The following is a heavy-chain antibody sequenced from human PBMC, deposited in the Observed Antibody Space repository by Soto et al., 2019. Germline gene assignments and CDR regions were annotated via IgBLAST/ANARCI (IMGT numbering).Heavy chain of an antibody. D-gene: IGHD3-10*01. CDR2: TSYRSRSYN. V-gene: IGHV6-1*01. J-gene: IGHJ6*02. CDR1: GDSVSSNSVA. Sequence: PSQTLSLTCVISGDSVSSNSVAWNWIRQSPSRGLEWLGRTSYRSRSYNNYAVSVRSRISIKSDTSRNQFSLQLKSVTPEDTAVYYCARAPVYYGKDSGMDVWGRGTTVTVSS. CDR3: ARAPVYYGKDSGMDV.